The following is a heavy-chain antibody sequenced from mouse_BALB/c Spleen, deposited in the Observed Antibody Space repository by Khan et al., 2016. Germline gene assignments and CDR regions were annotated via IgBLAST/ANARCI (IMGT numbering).Heavy chain of an antibody. J-gene: IGHJ4*01. CDR3: ARAGECMDW. Sequence: QVQLQQSGAELMKPGASVKISCKATGYTFSNYWIEWVKQRPGHGLEWIGDFLPGNRNSNFNEKVKGKATFTADTSSNTAYMQLSSLTSEDSAVSYGARAGECMDWGGEGSTVTGSS. CDR2: FLPGNRNS. CDR1: GYTFSNYW. V-gene: IGHV1-9*01.